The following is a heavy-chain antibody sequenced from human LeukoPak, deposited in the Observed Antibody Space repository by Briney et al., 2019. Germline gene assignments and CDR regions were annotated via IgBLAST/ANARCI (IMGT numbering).Heavy chain of an antibody. Sequence: GGSLRLSCAASGFTVSSNYMSWVRQAPGKGLEWVSFIYTTGRTYYADSVKGRFTVSRDDSKNTVFLQMNSLRAEDTAVYYCAKEGYCSGGSCYPDYWGQGTLVTVSS. CDR1: GFTVSSNY. V-gene: IGHV3-66*01. J-gene: IGHJ4*02. CDR2: IYTTGRT. CDR3: AKEGYCSGGSCYPDY. D-gene: IGHD2-15*01.